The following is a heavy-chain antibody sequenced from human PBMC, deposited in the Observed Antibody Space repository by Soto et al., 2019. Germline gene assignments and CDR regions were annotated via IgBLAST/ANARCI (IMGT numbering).Heavy chain of an antibody. Sequence: EVQLVESGGGLVQPGGSLRLSCAAAGFRFKTNWMSWVRQAPGKGLEWVANIKHDGSERNHVDSVRGRFTISIDNAKSSLYLQMNSLRVEDTAVYYCARELSWSGRDYWGQGTLVIVSP. CDR3: ARELSWSGRDY. J-gene: IGHJ4*02. CDR2: IKHDGSER. CDR1: GFRFKTNW. D-gene: IGHD3-10*01. V-gene: IGHV3-7*01.